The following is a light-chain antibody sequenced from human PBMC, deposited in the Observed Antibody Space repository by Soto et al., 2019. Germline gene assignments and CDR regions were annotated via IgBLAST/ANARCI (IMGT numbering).Light chain of an antibody. Sequence: EIVLTHSPATLSLSPWERATLSFGASQNVRSYLAWYQQKPGQAPRLLIYDVSNRATGIPARFSGSGSGTDFTLTISSLEPEDFAVYYCQQRSNWPITFGQGTRLEIK. CDR3: QQRSNWPIT. CDR1: QNVRSY. CDR2: DVS. V-gene: IGKV3-11*01. J-gene: IGKJ5*01.